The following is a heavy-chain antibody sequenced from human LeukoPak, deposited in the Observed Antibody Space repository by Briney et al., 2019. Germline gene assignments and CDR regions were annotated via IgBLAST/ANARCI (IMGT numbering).Heavy chain of an antibody. CDR3: VSFYETN. CDR2: VNSDGSWT. D-gene: IGHD2-2*01. Sequence: GGSLRLSCAASGNYWMHWVRQAPGKGLVWVLHVNSDGSWTSHADSVKGRFTISKDNAKNTVYLRMNNLRTEDTAVYYCVSFYETNWGRGTLVTVSS. CDR1: GNYW. J-gene: IGHJ4*02. V-gene: IGHV3-74*01.